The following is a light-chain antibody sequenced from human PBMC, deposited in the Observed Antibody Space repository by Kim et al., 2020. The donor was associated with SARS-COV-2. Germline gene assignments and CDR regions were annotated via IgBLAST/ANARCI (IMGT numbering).Light chain of an antibody. Sequence: PGKTARVSCGGNSIGSKGVHWYQKKSGQAPVLVISYDSDRPSGIPERFSGSNSGNTATLTISRVEAGDEADYYCQVWDSSSDHRVVFGGGTQLTVL. J-gene: IGLJ2*01. CDR1: SIGSKG. V-gene: IGLV3-21*04. CDR3: QVWDSSSDHRVV. CDR2: YDS.